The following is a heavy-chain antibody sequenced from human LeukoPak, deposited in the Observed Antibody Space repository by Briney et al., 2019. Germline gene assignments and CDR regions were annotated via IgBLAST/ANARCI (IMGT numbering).Heavy chain of an antibody. CDR3: AREPYSSAWLFDY. J-gene: IGHJ4*02. D-gene: IGHD6-19*01. V-gene: IGHV3-48*03. CDR2: ISSSSTTI. CDR1: GFTFSSYE. Sequence: GGSLRLSCAASGFTFSSYELYWVRQAPGKGLEWISYISSSSTTIKYADSVRGRFTISRDNAKNSLYLQLNSLTAEDTAVYYCAREPYSSAWLFDYWGQGTLVTVSS.